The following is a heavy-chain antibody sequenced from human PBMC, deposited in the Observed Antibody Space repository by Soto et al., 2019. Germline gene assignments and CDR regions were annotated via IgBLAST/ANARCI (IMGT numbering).Heavy chain of an antibody. V-gene: IGHV4-39*07. CDR1: GGSISGRSFY. CDR3: ARSMNDYRHHHWGFDF. J-gene: IGHJ4*01. D-gene: IGHD3-16*02. CDR2: IYFGTT. Sequence: PSETLSLTCTVSGGSISGRSFYWGWIRQHPGKGLEWIGSIYFGTTNYNPSVKSRVTMSVDTSKNQFSLKLTSVTAADTAVYYSARSMNDYRHHHWGFDFWGRGTQVTVSS.